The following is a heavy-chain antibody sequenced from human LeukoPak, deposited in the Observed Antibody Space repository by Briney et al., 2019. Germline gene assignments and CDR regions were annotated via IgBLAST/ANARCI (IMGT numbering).Heavy chain of an antibody. J-gene: IGHJ4*02. Sequence: GGSLRLSCAASGFTFSSYLMSWVRQAPGKGLEWVANIKQDGSEKYYVDSVKGRFTISRDNAKNSLYLQMNSLRAEDTAVYYCARVYCSSTSCPSFFDFWGQGTLVTVSS. D-gene: IGHD2-2*01. CDR2: IKQDGSEK. V-gene: IGHV3-7*01. CDR1: GFTFSSYL. CDR3: ARVYCSSTSCPSFFDF.